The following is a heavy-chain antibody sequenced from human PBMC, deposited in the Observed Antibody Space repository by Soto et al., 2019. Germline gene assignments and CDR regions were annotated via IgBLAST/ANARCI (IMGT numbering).Heavy chain of an antibody. CDR1: GGSISSYY. V-gene: IGHV4-59*01. CDR2: IYYSGST. CDR3: ARGAYSNYVQGQSNYGMDV. D-gene: IGHD4-4*01. Sequence: SETLSLTCTVSGGSISSYYWSWIRQPPGKGLEWIGYIYYSGSTNYNPSLKSRVTISVDTSKNQFSLKLSSVTAADTAVYYCARGAYSNYVQGQSNYGMDVWGQGTTVTVSS. J-gene: IGHJ6*02.